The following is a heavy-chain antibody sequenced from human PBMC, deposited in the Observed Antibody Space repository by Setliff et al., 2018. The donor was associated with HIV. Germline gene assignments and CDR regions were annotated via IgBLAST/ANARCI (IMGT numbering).Heavy chain of an antibody. Sequence: PGGSLRLSCAASGFTFSSYAMSWVRQGPGKGLEWVSTISGSGGRTYYADSVKGRFTISRDNSKNTLYLQMNSLRAEDTAVYYCAKAWGSGYPSFESALMFDVWGQGTLVTVSS. CDR3: AKAWGSGYPSFESALMFDV. CDR1: GFTFSSYA. V-gene: IGHV3-23*01. J-gene: IGHJ4*02. D-gene: IGHD3-16*01. CDR2: ISGSGGRT.